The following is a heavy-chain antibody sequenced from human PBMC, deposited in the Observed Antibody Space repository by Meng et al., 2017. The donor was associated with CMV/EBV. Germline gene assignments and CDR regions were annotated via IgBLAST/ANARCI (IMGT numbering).Heavy chain of an antibody. V-gene: IGHV3-15*01. Sequence: CAATGFTFSNAWMSWVRQAPGKGLEWVGRIKSKADGRTTDYAAPVKRRFTISRDDSKNTLYLQMNSLKTEDTAVYYWTIDIAAAASPWGQGTLVTVSS. CDR3: TIDIAAAASP. D-gene: IGHD6-13*01. J-gene: IGHJ5*02. CDR2: IKSKADGRTT. CDR1: GFTFSNAW.